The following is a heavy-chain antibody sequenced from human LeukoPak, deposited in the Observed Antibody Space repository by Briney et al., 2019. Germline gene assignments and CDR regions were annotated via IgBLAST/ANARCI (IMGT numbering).Heavy chain of an antibody. D-gene: IGHD3-10*01. CDR3: ARANPYDNKGYSPELRY. V-gene: IGHV1-2*02. CDR2: INPNSGGT. CDR1: GYTFTGYY. Sequence: GASVKVSCKASGYTFTGYYMHWVRQAPGQGLEWMGWINPNSGGTNYAQKFQGRVTMTRDTSIRTAYMDLTRLTSDDTAVYYCARANPYDNKGYSPELRYWGQGTLVTVSS. J-gene: IGHJ4*02.